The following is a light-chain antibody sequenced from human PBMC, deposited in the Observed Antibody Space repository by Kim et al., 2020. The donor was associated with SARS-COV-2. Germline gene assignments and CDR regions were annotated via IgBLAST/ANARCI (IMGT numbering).Light chain of an antibody. V-gene: IGKV3-15*01. J-gene: IGKJ2*01. CDR2: GAS. CDR1: QSVSSN. Sequence: VSPGERATLSCRASQSVSSNLVWYQQKPGQAPRLLIYGASTRATGIPARFSGSGSGTEFTLTISSLQSEDFAVYYCQQYNNWPMYTFSQGTKLEI. CDR3: QQYNNWPMYT.